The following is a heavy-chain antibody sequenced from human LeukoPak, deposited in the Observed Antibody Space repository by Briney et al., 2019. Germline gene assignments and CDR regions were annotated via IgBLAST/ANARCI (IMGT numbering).Heavy chain of an antibody. Sequence: SEALSLTCAVSGTSFSSYYWSWIRQPPGKGLEWIGEVNHSGYTNDNPSLKSRVTISVDTSKNQFSLRLRSVTAADTGVYFCARMTTGHDFWGQGTLVTVSS. CDR3: ARMTTGHDF. CDR1: GTSFSSYY. CDR2: VNHSGYT. D-gene: IGHD4-17*01. V-gene: IGHV4-34*01. J-gene: IGHJ4*02.